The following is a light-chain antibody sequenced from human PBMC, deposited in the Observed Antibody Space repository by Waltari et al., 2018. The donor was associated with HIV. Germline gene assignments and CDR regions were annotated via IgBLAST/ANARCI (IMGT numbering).Light chain of an antibody. CDR2: TNN. V-gene: IGLV1-44*01. CDR3: AAWDDSLNGWV. Sequence: QSVLTQPPSASGTPGQRVTISCSGSSSNLGSTTVNWYHQLPGPAPKLLIYTNNQRPSGVPDRFSGSKSGTSASLAISGLQSEDEADYYCAAWDDSLNGWVFGGGTKLTVL. J-gene: IGLJ3*02. CDR1: SSNLGSTT.